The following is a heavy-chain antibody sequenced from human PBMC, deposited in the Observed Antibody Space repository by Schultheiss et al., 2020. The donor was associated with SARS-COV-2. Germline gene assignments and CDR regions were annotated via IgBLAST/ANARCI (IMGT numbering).Heavy chain of an antibody. D-gene: IGHD3-3*01. CDR2: IDYSGTT. CDR1: GGSISSYY. J-gene: IGHJ4*02. CDR3: ARGFTE. Sequence: SETLSLTCTVSGGSISSYYWSWIRQPPGKGLEWIGYIDYSGTTKENPSLTSRVSISIDTSKNQFSLKLSSVTAADTAVYYCARGFTEWGQGTLVTVSS. V-gene: IGHV4-59*01.